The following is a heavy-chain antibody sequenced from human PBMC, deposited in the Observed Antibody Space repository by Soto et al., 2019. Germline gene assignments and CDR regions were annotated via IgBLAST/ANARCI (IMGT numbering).Heavy chain of an antibody. J-gene: IGHJ4*02. Sequence: PGGSLRLSCAASGFTFSSYAMNWVRQAPGKGLEWVSAISATGGYTYYADSVKGRFTISRDNSKNTLYLQMNSLRDEDTAVYYCAAGYYYGDYWGQGTLVTVSS. V-gene: IGHV3-23*01. CDR3: AAGYYYGDY. D-gene: IGHD3-22*01. CDR1: GFTFSSYA. CDR2: ISATGGYT.